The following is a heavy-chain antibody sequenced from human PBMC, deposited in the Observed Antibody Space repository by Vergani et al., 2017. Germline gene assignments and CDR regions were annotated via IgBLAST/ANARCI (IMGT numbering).Heavy chain of an antibody. D-gene: IGHD6-6*01. Sequence: VQLVESGGGLVQPGGSLRLSCAASGFTFSSYGMHWVRQAPGKGLEWVAVISYDGSNKYYADSVKGRFTISRDNSKNTLYLQMNSLRAEDTAVYYCAKGSSSTNRGAFDYWGQGTLVTVSS. J-gene: IGHJ4*02. V-gene: IGHV3-30*18. CDR1: GFTFSSYG. CDR2: ISYDGSNK. CDR3: AKGSSSTNRGAFDY.